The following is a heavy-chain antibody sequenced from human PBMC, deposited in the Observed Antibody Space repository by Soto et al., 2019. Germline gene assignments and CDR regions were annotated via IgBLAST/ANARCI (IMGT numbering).Heavy chain of an antibody. CDR1: GFSFSTYA. V-gene: IGHV3-23*01. CDR3: AKAGRIPAPDKFYFDY. J-gene: IGHJ4*02. D-gene: IGHD1-1*01. CDR2: ISGTGATT. Sequence: PGGSLRLAFAASGFSFSTYAMSWDLQAPGKGLEWVSGISGTGATTYYADSVKGRFTISRDNSKNTLYLQMSSLRVEDTALYYCAKAGRIPAPDKFYFDYWGQGTLATVSS.